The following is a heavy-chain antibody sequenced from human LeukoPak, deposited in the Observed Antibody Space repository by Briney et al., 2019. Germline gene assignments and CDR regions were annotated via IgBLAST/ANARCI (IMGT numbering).Heavy chain of an antibody. CDR1: GGSISTYY. Sequence: SETLSLTCTVSGGSISTYYWNWIRQSPGEGLEWIGHIFDSGNTNYNPSLTSRVAISLDTSKNQLSLTLRSVTVADTAVYYCARGPSYYMDVWGKGTTVIVSS. J-gene: IGHJ6*03. CDR2: IFDSGNT. V-gene: IGHV4-59*01. CDR3: ARGPSYYMDV.